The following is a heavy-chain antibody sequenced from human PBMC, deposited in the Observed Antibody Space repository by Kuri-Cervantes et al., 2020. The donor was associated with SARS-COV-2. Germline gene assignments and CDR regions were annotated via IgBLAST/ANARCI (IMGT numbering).Heavy chain of an antibody. J-gene: IGHJ6*02. D-gene: IGHD3-3*01. CDR2: INPNSGGT. CDR3: ARGRRRTVNDFWSGLAYYYYGMDV. CDR1: GYSFTGYH. V-gene: IGHV1-2*06. Sequence: ASVKVSCKASGYSFTGYHMHWVRPAPGQGLECMGRINPNSGGTNYAQKFQGRVTMTRDTSISTAYMELSRLRSDDTAVYYCARGRRRTVNDFWSGLAYYYYGMDVWGQGTTVTVSS.